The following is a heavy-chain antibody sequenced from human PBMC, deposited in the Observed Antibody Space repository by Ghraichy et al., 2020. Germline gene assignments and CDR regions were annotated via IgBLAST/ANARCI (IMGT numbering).Heavy chain of an antibody. Sequence: GESLNISCKASGYSFAQYWIAWVRQMPGKGLEWMGIIYPSDSDTRYSQSFQGQVTISADKSISTAYLQWSSLKASDTAIYYCARPVALGWKALNIWGQGTMVTVSS. J-gene: IGHJ3*02. CDR3: ARPVALGWKALNI. CDR2: IYPSDSDT. V-gene: IGHV5-51*01. CDR1: GYSFAQYW. D-gene: IGHD6-19*01.